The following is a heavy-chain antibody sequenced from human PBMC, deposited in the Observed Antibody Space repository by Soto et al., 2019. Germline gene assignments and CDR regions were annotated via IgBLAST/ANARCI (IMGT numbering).Heavy chain of an antibody. CDR2: MNPNTGNS. D-gene: IGHD1-1*01. Sequence: ASVKVSCKASGYTFTSYDIYWVRQASGQGLEWMGWMNPNTGNSGYAQKFQGRVTVTSDTSINTVHMELSSLRSEDTAVYYCARRAETNGWNGFGADKYYFDFWGQGTLVTVSS. CDR3: ARRAETNGWNGFGADKYYFDF. CDR1: GYTFTSYD. V-gene: IGHV1-8*01. J-gene: IGHJ4*02.